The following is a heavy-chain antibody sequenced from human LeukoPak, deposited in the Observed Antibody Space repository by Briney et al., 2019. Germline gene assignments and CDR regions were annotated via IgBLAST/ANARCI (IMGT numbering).Heavy chain of an antibody. J-gene: IGHJ4*02. V-gene: IGHV1-46*01. CDR3: ARGTRMLSYGGYNI. Sequence: ASVKVSCKASGYTFTTYYIHWVRQAPGQGLEWMGIIHPSGGSTSYSQMFQGRVTMTRNTSISTAYVELSSLRSEDTAVYYCARGTRMLSYGGYNIWGQGTLVTVSS. D-gene: IGHD5-12*01. CDR1: GYTFTTYY. CDR2: IHPSGGST.